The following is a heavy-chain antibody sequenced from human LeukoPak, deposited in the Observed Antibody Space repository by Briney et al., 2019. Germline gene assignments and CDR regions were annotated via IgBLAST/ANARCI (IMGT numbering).Heavy chain of an antibody. J-gene: IGHJ4*02. V-gene: IGHV3-48*01. CDR2: ISSSTSTI. Sequence: GGSLRLSCEASGFTFSTYSMNWVRQAPGKGLEWISYISSSTSTISYADSVKGRFTVSRDNAKNSLYLQINSLRAEDTAVYYCARVPGYYRDYWGQGTLVTVSS. CDR3: ARVPGYYRDY. CDR1: GFTFSTYS. D-gene: IGHD3-22*01.